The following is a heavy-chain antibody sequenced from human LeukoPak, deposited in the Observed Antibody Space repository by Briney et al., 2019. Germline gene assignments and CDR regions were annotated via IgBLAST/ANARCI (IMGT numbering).Heavy chain of an antibody. D-gene: IGHD6-19*01. CDR3: ARDPVVDSSGWYDAFDI. CDR1: GGSISSYY. J-gene: IGHJ3*02. CDR2: IYYSGST. V-gene: IGHV4-59*01. Sequence: KASETLSLTCTVSGGSISSYYWSWIRQPPGKGLGWIGYIYYSGSTNFNPSLKSRVTISVDTSKNQFSLKLSSVTAADTAVYYCARDPVVDSSGWYDAFDIWGQGTMVTVSS.